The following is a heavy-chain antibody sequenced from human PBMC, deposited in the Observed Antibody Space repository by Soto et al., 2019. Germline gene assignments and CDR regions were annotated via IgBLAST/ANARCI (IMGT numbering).Heavy chain of an antibody. V-gene: IGHV4-34*01. CDR3: ASDKVTGLFDY. CDR2: INHSGST. D-gene: IGHD2-8*02. J-gene: IGHJ4*02. Sequence: QVQLQQWGAGLLKPSETLSLTCAVYGGSFSGYYWTWIRQPPGTGLEWIGEINHSGSTNYNPSLNSRATISVGPSKTQFSLKLTSVTAAVTAVYYCASDKVTGLFDYWGQGTLVTVSP. CDR1: GGSFSGYY.